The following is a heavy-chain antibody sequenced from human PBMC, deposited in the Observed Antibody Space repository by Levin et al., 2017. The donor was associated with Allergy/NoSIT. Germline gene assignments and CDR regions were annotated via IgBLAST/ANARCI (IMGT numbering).Heavy chain of an antibody. D-gene: IGHD3-10*01. CDR3: SRDPGGSNLYNWFDP. V-gene: IGHV1-2*02. CDR2: INPNSGGT. J-gene: IGHJ5*02. Sequence: ASVKVSCKASGYTFTGYYMHWVRQAPGQGLEWMGWINPNSGGTNYAQKFQGRVTMTRDTSISTAYMELSRLRSDDTAVSYCSRDPGGSNLYNWFDPWGQGTLVTVSS. CDR1: GYTFTGYY.